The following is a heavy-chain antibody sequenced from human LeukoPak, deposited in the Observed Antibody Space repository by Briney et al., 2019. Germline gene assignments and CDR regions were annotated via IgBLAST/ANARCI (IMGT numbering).Heavy chain of an antibody. V-gene: IGHV3-66*01. CDR2: IYSGGTT. Sequence: GGSLRLSCVVSGLTVSSNYMSWVRQAPGKGLEWVSVIYSGGTTNYADSVKCRFLVYRDNSKNTLYLQMNSLRAEDTAVYYCASKLTTGYWGQGTLVTVSS. D-gene: IGHD4-17*01. CDR3: ASKLTTGY. CDR1: GLTVSSNY. J-gene: IGHJ4*02.